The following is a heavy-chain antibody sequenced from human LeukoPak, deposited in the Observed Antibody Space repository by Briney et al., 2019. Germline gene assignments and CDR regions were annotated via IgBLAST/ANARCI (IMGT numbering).Heavy chain of an antibody. CDR1: GYSFTSYW. Sequence: GESRKISCKGSGYSFTSYWIGWVRQMPGKGLEWMGIIYPGDSDTRYSPSFQGQVTISADKSISTAYLQWSSLKASDTAMYYCASEGMATTNVNAFDIWGQGTMVTVSS. CDR3: ASEGMATTNVNAFDI. CDR2: IYPGDSDT. V-gene: IGHV5-51*01. J-gene: IGHJ3*02. D-gene: IGHD5-24*01.